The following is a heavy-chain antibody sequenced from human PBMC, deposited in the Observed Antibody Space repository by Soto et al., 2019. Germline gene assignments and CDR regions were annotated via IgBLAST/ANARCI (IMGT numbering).Heavy chain of an antibody. D-gene: IGHD2-2*02. Sequence: SETLSLTCTVPGGSISSGGYYWSWIRQHPGKGLEWIGYIYYSGSTYYNPSLKSRVTISVDTSKNQFSLKLSSVTAADTAVYYCARVVVPAAIRGYYYYGMDVWGQGTTVTVSS. J-gene: IGHJ6*02. V-gene: IGHV4-31*03. CDR3: ARVVVPAAIRGYYYYGMDV. CDR2: IYYSGST. CDR1: GGSISSGGYY.